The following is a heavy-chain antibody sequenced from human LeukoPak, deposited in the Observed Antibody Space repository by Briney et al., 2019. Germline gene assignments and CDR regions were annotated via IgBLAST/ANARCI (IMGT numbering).Heavy chain of an antibody. J-gene: IGHJ5*02. V-gene: IGHV1-69*05. D-gene: IGHD3-16*01. CDR3: ARGRRGLRLFNWFDP. CDR2: IIPIFGTA. CDR1: GGTFSSYA. Sequence: SVEVSCKASGGTFSSYAISWVRQAPGQGLEWMGGIIPIFGTANYAQKFQGRVTITTDESTSTAYMELSSLRSEDTAVYYCARGRRGLRLFNWFDPWGQGTLVTVSS.